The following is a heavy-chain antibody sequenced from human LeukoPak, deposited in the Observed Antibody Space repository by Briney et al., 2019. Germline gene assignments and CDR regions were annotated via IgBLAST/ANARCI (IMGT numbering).Heavy chain of an antibody. CDR1: GFSFSSYA. Sequence: GGSLSLSCAASGFSFSSYAMHWVRQAPGKGLEYVSAISSDGGSTHYANSVKGRFTISRDNSKNTLHLQMGSLRAEDMAVYYCVRESAYGSGSYFDNWGQGTLVTVSS. CDR3: VRESAYGSGSYFDN. D-gene: IGHD3-10*01. J-gene: IGHJ4*02. V-gene: IGHV3-64*01. CDR2: ISSDGGST.